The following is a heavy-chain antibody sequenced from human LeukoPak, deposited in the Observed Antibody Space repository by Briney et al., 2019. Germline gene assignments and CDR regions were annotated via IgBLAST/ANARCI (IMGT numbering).Heavy chain of an antibody. CDR2: ISAYNGNT. CDR1: GYTFTSYG. V-gene: IGHV1-18*01. D-gene: IGHD3-9*01. Sequence: GASVKVSCKASGYTFTSYGISWVRRAPGQGLEWMGWISAYNGNTNYAQKLQGRVTMTTDTSTSTAYMELSSLRSEDTAVYYCARSHYDILTGSLAFDIWGQGTMVTVSS. J-gene: IGHJ3*02. CDR3: ARSHYDILTGSLAFDI.